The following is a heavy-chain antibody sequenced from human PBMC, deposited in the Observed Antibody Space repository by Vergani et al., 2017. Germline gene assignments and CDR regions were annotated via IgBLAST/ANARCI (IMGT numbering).Heavy chain of an antibody. CDR1: GYSFTNYA. CDR3: AGDSVPGRGEWFDP. V-gene: IGHV7-4-1*02. CDR2: INTNTVHP. D-gene: IGHD3-10*01. Sequence: QVQLEQSGSQLKRPGASVRLSCKASGYSFTNYALSWVRQAPGQGLEWMGFINTNTVHPTYARGFTGRFVFSLDTSVSTAYLQISSLKADVTSIYYCAGDSVPGRGEWFDPWGQGTMVTASS. J-gene: IGHJ5*02.